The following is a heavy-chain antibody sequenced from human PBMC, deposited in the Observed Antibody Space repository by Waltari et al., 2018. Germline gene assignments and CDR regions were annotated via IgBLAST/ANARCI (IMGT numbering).Heavy chain of an antibody. J-gene: IGHJ6*03. CDR1: GFTFIRYW. V-gene: IGHV3-74*01. CDR3: AREPSPDSSGYFYYYMDV. D-gene: IGHD3-22*01. CDR2: INSEGSGT. Sequence: EVQLVESGGGLVQPGGSLRLSCAASGFTFIRYWMHWVRQAPGKGLVWVSRINSEGSGTIYADSVKGRFTISRDNAKNTLYLQLNSLRVEDTAVYYCAREPSPDSSGYFYYYMDVWGKGTTVTVSS.